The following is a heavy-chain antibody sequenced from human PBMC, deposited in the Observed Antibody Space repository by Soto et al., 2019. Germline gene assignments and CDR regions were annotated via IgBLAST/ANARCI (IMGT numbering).Heavy chain of an antibody. V-gene: IGHV3-23*01. D-gene: IGHD2-21*02. CDR1: GFTFSSSA. J-gene: IGHJ4*02. CDR3: AKGCGGDCYSGVQY. CDR2: ISNSGGST. Sequence: EVQLLESGRGLVQAGGSLRLSCAASGFTFSSSAMSWVRQAPGKGLEWVSSISNSGGSTYYADSVKGRFTISRDNSKNTLYLQMNSLQAEDTAVYYCAKGCGGDCYSGVQYWGQGTLVTVSS.